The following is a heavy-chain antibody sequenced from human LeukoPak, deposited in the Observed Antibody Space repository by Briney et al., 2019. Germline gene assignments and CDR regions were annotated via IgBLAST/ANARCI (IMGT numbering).Heavy chain of an antibody. J-gene: IGHJ6*03. V-gene: IGHV1-69*05. Sequence: SVKVSCKPSGGTFSSYAISWVRQAPGQGLEWMGRIIPIFGTANYAQKFQGRVTITTDESTSTAYMELSSLRSEDTAVYYCAGINPYYYYMDVWGKGTTVTVSS. CDR1: GGTFSSYA. CDR3: AGINPYYYYMDV. CDR2: IIPIFGTA.